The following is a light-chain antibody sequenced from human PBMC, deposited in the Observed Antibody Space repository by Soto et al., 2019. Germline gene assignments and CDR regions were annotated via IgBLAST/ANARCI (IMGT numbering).Light chain of an antibody. J-gene: IGKJ3*01. CDR1: QSISTF. V-gene: IGKV1-39*01. CDR2: AAS. Sequence: DIQMTQSPSSLSASVGDRVTITCRASQSISTFLNWYQHKPGKAPTLLIYAASSLQSGVPSRVSGSGSGTDFTRTISNLQPEDFATYYCQQSLSAPIFTFGPGTKVDIK. CDR3: QQSLSAPIFT.